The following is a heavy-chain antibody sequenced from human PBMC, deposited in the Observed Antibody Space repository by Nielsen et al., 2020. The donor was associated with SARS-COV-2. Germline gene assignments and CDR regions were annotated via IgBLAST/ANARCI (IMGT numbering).Heavy chain of an antibody. CDR3: ARDDTVAGRHFDY. V-gene: IGHV3-21*01. J-gene: IGHJ4*02. CDR1: GFTFSSYS. D-gene: IGHD6-19*01. CDR2: ISSSSSYI. Sequence: GGSLRLSCAASGFTFSSYSMNWVRQAPGKGLEWVSSISSSSSYIYYADSVKGRFTISRDNAKSSLYLQMNSLRAEDTAVYYCARDDTVAGRHFDYWGQGTLVTVSS.